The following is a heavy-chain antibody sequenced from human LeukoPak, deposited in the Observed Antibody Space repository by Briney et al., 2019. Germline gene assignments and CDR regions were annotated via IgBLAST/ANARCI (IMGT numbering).Heavy chain of an antibody. CDR3: ARDFFVSRESFFGS. CDR1: GFTFSSYW. V-gene: IGHV3-74*01. Sequence: GGSLRLSCAASGFTFSSYWMHCVRQAPGKGLVWVSRINTDGSTTTYADSVKGRFAISRDNAKSTLYLHMNSLRAEDTAEYFCARDFFVSRESFFGSWGQGTLVTVSS. J-gene: IGHJ5*01. CDR2: INTDGSTT. D-gene: IGHD1-26*01.